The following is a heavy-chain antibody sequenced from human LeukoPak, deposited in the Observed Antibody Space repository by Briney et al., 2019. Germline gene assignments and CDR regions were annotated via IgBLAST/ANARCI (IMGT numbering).Heavy chain of an antibody. CDR2: ISAYNGNT. CDR3: ARLVYYYDSSGYPDY. Sequence: ATVKVSCKASGYTFTSYGISWVRQATGQGLEWMGWISAYNGNTNYAQKLQGRVTMTTDTSTSTAYMELRSLRSDDTAVYYCARLVYYYDSSGYPDYWGQGTLVTVSS. J-gene: IGHJ4*02. D-gene: IGHD3-22*01. V-gene: IGHV1-18*01. CDR1: GYTFTSYG.